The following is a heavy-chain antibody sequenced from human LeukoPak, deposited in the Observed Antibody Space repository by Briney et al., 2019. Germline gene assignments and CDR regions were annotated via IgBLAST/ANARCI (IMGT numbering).Heavy chain of an antibody. V-gene: IGHV4-34*01. CDR1: GGSFSGYY. CDR2: INHSGST. J-gene: IGHJ4*02. Sequence: SETLSFTCAVYGGSFSGYYWSWIRQPPGKGLEWIGEINHSGSTNYNPSLKSRVTISVDTSKNQFSLKLSSVTAADTAVYYCAREGDTAMVQFDYWGQGTLVTVSS. D-gene: IGHD5-18*01. CDR3: AREGDTAMVQFDY.